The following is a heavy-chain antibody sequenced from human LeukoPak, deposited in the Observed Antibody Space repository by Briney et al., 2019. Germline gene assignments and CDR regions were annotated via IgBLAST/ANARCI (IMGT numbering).Heavy chain of an antibody. Sequence: PSETLSLTCAVHGGSFTGYYWSWIRQSPGKGLQWIAEVNHRGDTNYNPSVKGRVTISVDTSKNQFSLKVTSLTAADTAVYYCARGPTISETGYFDYWGQGTLVTVSS. D-gene: IGHD1-1*01. V-gene: IGHV4-34*01. J-gene: IGHJ4*03. CDR3: ARGPTISETGYFDY. CDR2: VNHRGDT. CDR1: GGSFTGYY.